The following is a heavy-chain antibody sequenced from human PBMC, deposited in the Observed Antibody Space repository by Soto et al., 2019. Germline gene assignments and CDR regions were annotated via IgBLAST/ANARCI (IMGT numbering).Heavy chain of an antibody. J-gene: IGHJ6*02. Sequence: EVQLVESGGVVVQPGGSLRLSCAASGFTFDDYTMHWVRQAPGKGLEWVALISWDGGSTYYADSVKGRFTISRDNSKNSLYLEMISLRTQGTALYYCAKHIARWEFWSGYGMDVWAQGTTVTVS. CDR2: ISWDGGST. CDR3: AKHIARWEFWSGYGMDV. CDR1: GFTFDDYT. D-gene: IGHD3-3*01. V-gene: IGHV3-43*01.